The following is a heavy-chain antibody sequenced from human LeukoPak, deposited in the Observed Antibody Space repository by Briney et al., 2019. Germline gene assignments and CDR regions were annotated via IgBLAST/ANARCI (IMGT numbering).Heavy chain of an antibody. J-gene: IGHJ4*02. D-gene: IGHD5-12*01. CDR2: IYYSGST. Sequence: SETLSLTCTVSGGSISSGDYYWSWIRQPPGKGLEWIGYIYYSGSTYYNPSLKSRVTISVDTSKNQFSLKLSSVTAADTAVYYRARFERGYSGSEGIDYWGQGTLVTVSS. CDR3: ARFERGYSGSEGIDY. V-gene: IGHV4-30-4*01. CDR1: GGSISSGDYY.